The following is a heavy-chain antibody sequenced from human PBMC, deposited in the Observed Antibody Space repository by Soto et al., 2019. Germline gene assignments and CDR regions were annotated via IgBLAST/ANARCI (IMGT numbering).Heavy chain of an antibody. V-gene: IGHV3-7*04. CDR1: GFTFSSYW. Sequence: GGSLRLSCAASGFTFSSYWMSWVRQAPGKGLEWVANIKQDGSEKYYVDSVKGRFTISRDNAKNSLYLQMNSLRAEDTAVYYCARVIITMVRGVPYFDYWGQGTLVTVSS. D-gene: IGHD3-10*01. CDR3: ARVIITMVRGVPYFDY. J-gene: IGHJ4*02. CDR2: IKQDGSEK.